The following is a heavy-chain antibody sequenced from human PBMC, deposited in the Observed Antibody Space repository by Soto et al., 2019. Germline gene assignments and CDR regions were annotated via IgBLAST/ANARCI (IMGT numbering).Heavy chain of an antibody. V-gene: IGHV1-2*02. J-gene: IGHJ6*02. CDR3: AKGTVQGDYSYGPDV. CDR2: IDPNSGGT. D-gene: IGHD1-1*01. CDR1: GYIFTAYY. Sequence: QAQLVQSGAEVKKPGASVKVSCKASGYIFTAYYIHWVRQAPGQGPEWMGWIDPNSGGTKYAQKLQGRVTMTRAASISTAYMELTRLRSDDAAVYYCAKGTVQGDYSYGPDVWGQGTTVTFSS.